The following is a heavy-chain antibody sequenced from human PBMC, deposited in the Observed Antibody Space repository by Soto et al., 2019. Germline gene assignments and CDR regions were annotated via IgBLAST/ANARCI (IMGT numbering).Heavy chain of an antibody. D-gene: IGHD3-22*01. Sequence: GGSLRLSCAASGFTVSSNYMSWIRQAPGKGVEWVSVIYSGGRTYYADSVKGRFTISRDNSKNPLYLQMTSLRAEDTAVYYCAGEGYYDGNGMDVWGQGTTVT. CDR1: GFTVSSNY. CDR3: AGEGYYDGNGMDV. J-gene: IGHJ6*02. CDR2: IYSGGRT. V-gene: IGHV3-53*01.